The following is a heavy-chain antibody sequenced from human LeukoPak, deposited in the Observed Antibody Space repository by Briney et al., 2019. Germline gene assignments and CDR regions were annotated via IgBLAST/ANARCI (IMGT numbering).Heavy chain of an antibody. CDR3: AGALGAAAGLFFDF. CDR2: ITPNGGST. Sequence: GGSLRLPCAASGFPFSSFAMHWVRQAPGKGLEYVSAITPNGGSTYYANSVKGRFTISRDDSKNTLYLQMGSLKVEDMAVYYCAGALGAAAGLFFDFWGQGALVTVSS. J-gene: IGHJ4*02. V-gene: IGHV3-64*01. CDR1: GFPFSSFA. D-gene: IGHD6-13*01.